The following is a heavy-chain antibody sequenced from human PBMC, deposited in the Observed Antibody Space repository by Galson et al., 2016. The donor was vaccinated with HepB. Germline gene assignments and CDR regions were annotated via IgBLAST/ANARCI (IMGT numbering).Heavy chain of an antibody. CDR1: GGSISSSTYY. Sequence: TLSLTCTVSGGSISSSTYYWGWIRQPPGKGLEWIGSIYDSGSTYYNLSLKSRVTISVDTSKNQFSLKLSSVTAADTAVYYCARYRSGWFDAFDIWGQGTMVTVSS. V-gene: IGHV4-39*01. CDR2: IYDSGST. CDR3: ARYRSGWFDAFDI. J-gene: IGHJ3*02. D-gene: IGHD6-19*01.